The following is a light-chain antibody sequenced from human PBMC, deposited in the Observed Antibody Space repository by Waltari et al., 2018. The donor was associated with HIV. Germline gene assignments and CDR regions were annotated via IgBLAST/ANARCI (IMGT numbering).Light chain of an antibody. CDR1: SSDVGVYNH. V-gene: IGLV2-14*01. Sequence: QSALTQPASVSGSPGQSITISCTGTSSDVGVYNHVSWYQQHPGKAPKLMIYDVRNRPSGVSNRFSGSKSGNTASLTISGLQAEDEADYYCSSYTSTYVFGTGTKVTVL. J-gene: IGLJ1*01. CDR2: DVR. CDR3: SSYTSTYV.